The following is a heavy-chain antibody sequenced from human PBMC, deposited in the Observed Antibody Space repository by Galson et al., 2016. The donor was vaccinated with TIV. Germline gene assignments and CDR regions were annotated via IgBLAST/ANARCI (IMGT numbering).Heavy chain of an antibody. CDR2: ILTGGTIM. Sequence: SLRLSCAASGFTFRDYYMSWIRQAPGKGLEWISNILTGGTIMYYADSVKGRFTISRDNAKNSLYLQMNSLRAEDTAVYYCAKDLGGPFDSWGQGTLVTVSS. CDR1: GFTFRDYY. V-gene: IGHV3-11*01. CDR3: AKDLGGPFDS. J-gene: IGHJ4*02. D-gene: IGHD1-26*01.